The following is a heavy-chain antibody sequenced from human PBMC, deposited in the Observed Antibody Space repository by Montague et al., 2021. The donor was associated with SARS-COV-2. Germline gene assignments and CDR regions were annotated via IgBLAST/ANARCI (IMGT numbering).Heavy chain of an antibody. CDR1: GFIFSDYS. CDR2: IRSVGGYI. J-gene: IGHJ4*02. V-gene: IGHV3-21*01. Sequence: SLRLSCAASGFIFSDYSMNWVRQSPGKGLEWVSFIRSVGGYIYYGDSVKGRFTISRDNAKNSVFLQMRSLRAEDTAVYYCARGGIKWYDFWGGYYPWDYWGQGALVTVSS. CDR3: ARGGIKWYDFWGGYYPWDY. D-gene: IGHD3-3*01.